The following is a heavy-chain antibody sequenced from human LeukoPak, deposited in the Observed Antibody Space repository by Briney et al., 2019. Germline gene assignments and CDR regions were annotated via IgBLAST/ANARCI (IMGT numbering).Heavy chain of an antibody. CDR2: INANGAST. CDR3: XXXXXXXXXGLDYYYYYMDV. CDR1: GFTFSSYS. V-gene: IGHV3-20*04. D-gene: IGHD3-10*01. Sequence: CXASGFTFSSYSMNWVRQAPGKGLEWVCRINANGASTAYADSVKGRFTISRDNAKNSLYLQMNRLRDEDTDLYYXXXXXXXXXXGLDYYYYYMDVWGKGTTVTVSS. J-gene: IGHJ6*03.